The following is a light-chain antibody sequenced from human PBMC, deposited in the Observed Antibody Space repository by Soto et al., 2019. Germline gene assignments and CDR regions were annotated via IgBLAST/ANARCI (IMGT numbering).Light chain of an antibody. Sequence: QSDLTQPASVCGSPGQSIPISYTDTSSDVGTYDYVSWYQQYPDKAPKLIIYEVTQRPSGVSNRFSGSKSGNTASLTISGLQAEDEADYYCSSHTSVNTRVFGTGTKVTVL. CDR1: SSDVGTYDY. CDR2: EVT. J-gene: IGLJ1*01. V-gene: IGLV2-14*01. CDR3: SSHTSVNTRV.